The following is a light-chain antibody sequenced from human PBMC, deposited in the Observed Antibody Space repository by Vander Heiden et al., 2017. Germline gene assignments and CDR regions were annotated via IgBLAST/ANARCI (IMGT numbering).Light chain of an antibody. CDR1: QSVSSSY. Sequence: SPGRLSWSPGERATLSCRASQSVSSSYLAWYQQKPGQAPRLLIYGASTRATGIPDRFSGSESGTDFTLTISRLEPEDFAVYFCQQYSGSPYTFGQGTKLGIK. CDR2: GAS. J-gene: IGKJ2*01. CDR3: QQYSGSPYT. V-gene: IGKV3-20*01.